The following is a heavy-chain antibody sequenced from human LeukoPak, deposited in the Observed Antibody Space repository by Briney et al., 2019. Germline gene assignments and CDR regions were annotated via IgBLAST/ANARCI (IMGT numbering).Heavy chain of an antibody. J-gene: IGHJ5*02. Sequence: GGSLRLSCAASGFTFSSYAMSWVRQTPGKGLEWVSAISGSGGSTYYADSVKGRFTISRDNSKNTLYLQMNSLRAEDTAVYYCAKGRGISSSWSRAGFDPWGQGTLVTVSS. V-gene: IGHV3-23*01. D-gene: IGHD6-13*01. CDR3: AKGRGISSSWSRAGFDP. CDR1: GFTFSSYA. CDR2: ISGSGGST.